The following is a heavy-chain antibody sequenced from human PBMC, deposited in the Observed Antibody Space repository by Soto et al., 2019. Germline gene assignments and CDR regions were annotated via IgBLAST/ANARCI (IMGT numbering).Heavy chain of an antibody. J-gene: IGHJ4*02. CDR2: IYYSGST. Sequence: KPSETLSLTCTVSGGSISSGGYYWSWIRQHPGKGLEWIGYIYYSGSTYYNPSLKSRVTISVDTSKNQFSLKLSSVTAADTAVYYCARGSSTRNLYFDYWGQGTLVTVS. V-gene: IGHV4-31*03. CDR3: ARGSSTRNLYFDY. D-gene: IGHD2-2*01. CDR1: GGSISSGGYY.